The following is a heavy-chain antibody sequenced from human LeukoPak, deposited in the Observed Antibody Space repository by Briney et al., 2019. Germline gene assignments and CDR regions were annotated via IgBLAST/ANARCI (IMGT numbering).Heavy chain of an antibody. CDR2: INHSGST. D-gene: IGHD2-21*02. V-gene: IGHV4-34*01. J-gene: IGHJ4*02. CDR3: ARHLSAKKRLVTALFFDY. Sequence: PSETLSLTCAVYGGSFSGYYWSWTRQPPGKGLEWIGEINHSGSTNYNPSLKSRVTISVDTSKNQFSLKLSSVTAADTAVYYCARHLSAKKRLVTALFFDYWGQGTLVTVSS. CDR1: GGSFSGYY.